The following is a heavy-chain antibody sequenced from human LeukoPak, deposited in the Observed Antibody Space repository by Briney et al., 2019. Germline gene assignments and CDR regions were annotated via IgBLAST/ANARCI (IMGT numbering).Heavy chain of an antibody. V-gene: IGHV3-23*01. CDR2: ISGSGGST. Sequence: GGSLRLSCAASGFTFSSYAMSWVRQAPGKGLEWVSAISGSGGSTYYADSVKGRFTISRDNPKNTLYLHMNSLRAEDTAVYYCATLAYCGGDCYDNDYWGQGTLVTVSS. CDR1: GFTFSSYA. J-gene: IGHJ4*02. CDR3: ATLAYCGGDCYDNDY. D-gene: IGHD2-21*02.